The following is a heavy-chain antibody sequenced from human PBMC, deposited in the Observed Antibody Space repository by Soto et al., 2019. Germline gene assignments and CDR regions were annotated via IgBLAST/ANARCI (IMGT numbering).Heavy chain of an antibody. Sequence: EVQVVESGGGLVQPGGPLGLPWEAPVFPFGGYWLTWFPRAPGKGRGGLANKKQDGSEKNYVASVKGRFSISRDNAKNALYLQMNSLRAEDTAVYYCARAGSNYFASGSYLPYYMDVWGKGTTVTVSS. J-gene: IGHJ6*03. CDR3: ARAGSNYFASGSYLPYYMDV. V-gene: IGHV3-7*01. CDR1: VFPFGGYW. D-gene: IGHD3-10*01. CDR2: KKQDGSEK.